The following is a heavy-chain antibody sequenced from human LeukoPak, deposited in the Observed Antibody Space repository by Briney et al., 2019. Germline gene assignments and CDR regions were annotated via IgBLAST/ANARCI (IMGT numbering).Heavy chain of an antibody. CDR3: AREDDYGRYYYFDY. J-gene: IGHJ4*02. Sequence: GGSLRLSCAASGFTVSSNYMSWVRQAPGKGLEWVSVIYSGGSTYYADSVKGRFTISRDNAKNSLYLQMNSLRAEDTAVYYCAREDDYGRYYYFDYWGQGTLVTVSS. CDR2: IYSGGST. V-gene: IGHV3-53*01. D-gene: IGHD4-17*01. CDR1: GFTVSSNY.